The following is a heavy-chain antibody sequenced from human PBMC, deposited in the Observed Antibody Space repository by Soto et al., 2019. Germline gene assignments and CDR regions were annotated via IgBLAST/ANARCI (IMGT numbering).Heavy chain of an antibody. J-gene: IGHJ6*02. CDR2: IIPIFGTA. CDR3: ARDPDSSGWYTGHYYGMDV. CDR1: GGTFSSYA. Sequence: ASVKVSCKASGGTFSSYAISCVRQAPRQGLEWMGGIIPIFGTANYAQKFQGRVTITADESTSTAYMELSSLRSEDTAVYYCARDPDSSGWYTGHYYGMDVWGQGTTVTVSS. V-gene: IGHV1-69*13. D-gene: IGHD6-19*01.